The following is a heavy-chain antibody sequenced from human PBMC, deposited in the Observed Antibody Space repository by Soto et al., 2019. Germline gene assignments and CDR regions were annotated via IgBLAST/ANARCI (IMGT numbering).Heavy chain of an antibody. D-gene: IGHD2-15*01. CDR2: IYYSGST. CDR1: GGSISSSSYY. Sequence: SETLSLTCTVSGGSISSSSYYWGWIRQPPGKGLEWIGSIYYSGSTYYNPSLKSRVTISVDTSKNQFSLKLSSVTAADTAVYYCARQRTDCSGGSCKAYYYYYYMDVWGKGTTVTVSS. V-gene: IGHV4-39*01. CDR3: ARQRTDCSGGSCKAYYYYYYMDV. J-gene: IGHJ6*03.